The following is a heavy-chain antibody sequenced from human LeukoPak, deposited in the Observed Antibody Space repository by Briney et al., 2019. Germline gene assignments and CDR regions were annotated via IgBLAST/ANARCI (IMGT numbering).Heavy chain of an antibody. CDR2: ISGSGGST. D-gene: IGHD3-10*01. CDR3: AKDRVWFGEFPFDY. Sequence: GGTLRLSCAASGFTFSSYGMSWVRQAPGKGLEWVSAISGSGGSTYYADSVKGRFTISRDNSKNTLYLQMNSLRAEDTAVYYCAKDRVWFGEFPFDYWGQGTLVTVSS. J-gene: IGHJ4*02. CDR1: GFTFSSYG. V-gene: IGHV3-23*01.